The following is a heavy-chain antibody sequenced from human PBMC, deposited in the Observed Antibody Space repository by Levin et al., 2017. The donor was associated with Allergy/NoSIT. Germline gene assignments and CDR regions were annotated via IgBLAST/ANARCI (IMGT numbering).Heavy chain of an antibody. CDR1: GFTFSSYW. CDR2: IKEDGSER. J-gene: IGHJ3*02. CDR3: ARDPYMTIFGVFTPII. V-gene: IGHV3-7*01. Sequence: GGSLRLSCAASGFTFSSYWMSWVRQAPGKGLEWVANIKEDGSERYYVDSVKGRFTISRDNAKNSLYLQMDSLRAEDTAVYYCARDPYMTIFGVFTPIIWGQGTMVTVSS. D-gene: IGHD3-3*01.